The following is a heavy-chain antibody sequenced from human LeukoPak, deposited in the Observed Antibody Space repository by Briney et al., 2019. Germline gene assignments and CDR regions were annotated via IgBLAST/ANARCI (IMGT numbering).Heavy chain of an antibody. V-gene: IGHV3-15*01. J-gene: IGHJ4*02. Sequence: PGGSLRLSCAASGFTFSNAWMSWVRQAPGKGLEWVGRIKSKTDGGTTDYAAPVKGRFTTSRDDSKNTLYLQMNSLKTEDTAVYYCTTGPRDSSGYYTFDYWGQGTLVTVSS. CDR1: GFTFSNAW. CDR2: IKSKTDGGTT. D-gene: IGHD3-22*01. CDR3: TTGPRDSSGYYTFDY.